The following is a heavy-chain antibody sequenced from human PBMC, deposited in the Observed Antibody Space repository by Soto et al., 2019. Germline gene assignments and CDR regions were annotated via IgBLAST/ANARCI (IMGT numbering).Heavy chain of an antibody. Sequence: EVQLVESGGGLVQPGGSLRLSCAASGFTFGSYSMNWVRQAPGKGLEWVSFILSSSGVIYYADSVKGRFTISRDNAKNSLYFEMNSLRAEDTAVYYWARDLRAPLVATAMPYYMDVWGKGTTVTVSS. CDR2: ILSSSGVI. V-gene: IGHV3-48*01. J-gene: IGHJ6*03. CDR1: GFTFGSYS. D-gene: IGHD2-21*02. CDR3: ARDLRAPLVATAMPYYMDV.